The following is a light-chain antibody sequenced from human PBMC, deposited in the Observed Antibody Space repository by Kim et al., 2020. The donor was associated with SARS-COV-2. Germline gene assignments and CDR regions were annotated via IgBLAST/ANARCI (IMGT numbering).Light chain of an antibody. V-gene: IGKV3-20*01. Sequence: LAPGERATLACRASQSVSSSYLAWYQQKPGQSPRLLIYGASKRATGIPDRFSGSGSGTDFTLSISRLEPEDFAVYYCQQYVISPYTFGQGTKLEIK. CDR1: QSVSSSY. J-gene: IGKJ2*01. CDR2: GAS. CDR3: QQYVISPYT.